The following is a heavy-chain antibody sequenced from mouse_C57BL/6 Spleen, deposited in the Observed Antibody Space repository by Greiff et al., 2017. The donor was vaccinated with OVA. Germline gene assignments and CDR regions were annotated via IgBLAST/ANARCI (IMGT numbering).Heavy chain of an antibody. V-gene: IGHV1-62-2*01. D-gene: IGHD2-1*01. Sequence: QVQLQQSGAELVKPGASVKLSCKASGYTFTEYTIHWVKQRSGQGLEWIGWFYPGSGSIKYNEKFKDKATLTADKSSSTVYMELSRLTSEDSAVDFCARHEVPYGNYAAWFAYWGQGTLVTVSA. CDR3: ARHEVPYGNYAAWFAY. CDR2: FYPGSGSI. CDR1: GYTFTEYT. J-gene: IGHJ3*01.